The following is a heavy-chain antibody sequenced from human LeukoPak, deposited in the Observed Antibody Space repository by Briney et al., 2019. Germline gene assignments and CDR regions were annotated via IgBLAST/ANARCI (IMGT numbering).Heavy chain of an antibody. Sequence: PGGSLRLSCAASGFTFSSYAMSWVRQAPGKGLEWVSAISGSGGSTYYADSVKGRFTISRDNSKNTLYLQMNSLRAEDTAVYYCAKWSRPYYDSSGYPAEYFQHWGQGTLVTVSS. CDR3: AKWSRPYYDSSGYPAEYFQH. J-gene: IGHJ1*01. CDR1: GFTFSSYA. CDR2: ISGSGGST. V-gene: IGHV3-23*01. D-gene: IGHD3-22*01.